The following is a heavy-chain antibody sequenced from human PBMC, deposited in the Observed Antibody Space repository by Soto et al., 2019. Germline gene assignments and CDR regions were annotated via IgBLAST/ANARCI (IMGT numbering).Heavy chain of an antibody. Sequence: QEQLVESGGGVVQPGRSLRLSCAASGFSFNTYGMNWVRQAPGRGLEWVALIWYHGAYEYYADSVKGRFTISRYNSRNTLYLQMNSLQAEDTAVYYCARTRRGETAIITDGLDLWGQGTQVTVSS. CDR2: IWYHGAYE. CDR3: ARTRRGETAIITDGLDL. V-gene: IGHV3-33*01. CDR1: GFSFNTYG. D-gene: IGHD5-18*01. J-gene: IGHJ5*02.